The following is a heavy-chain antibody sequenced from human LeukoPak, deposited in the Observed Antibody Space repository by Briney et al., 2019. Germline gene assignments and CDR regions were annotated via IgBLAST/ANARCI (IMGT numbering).Heavy chain of an antibody. D-gene: IGHD6-19*01. J-gene: IGHJ4*02. CDR3: ARSLWLARTIPGY. V-gene: IGHV1-2*02. Sequence: ASVKVSCKASGYTFTGYYMHWVRQAPGQGLEWMGWLNPNSGGTNYAQKFQGRVTMTRDTSISTAYMELSRLRSDDTAVYYCARSLWLARTIPGYWGQGTLVTVSS. CDR2: LNPNSGGT. CDR1: GYTFTGYY.